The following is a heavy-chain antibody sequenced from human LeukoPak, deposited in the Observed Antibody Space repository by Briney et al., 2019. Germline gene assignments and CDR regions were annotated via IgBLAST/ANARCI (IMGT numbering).Heavy chain of an antibody. CDR2: ISSAGGST. Sequence: PGGSRRLSCAASGFTSSNYAMSWVRQAPGKGLEWVSTISSAGGSTYYADSVKGRFTISRDISKNTLFLQMNSLRAEDTAVYYCAKDGMYSSSSSYYFDYWGQGTLVTVSS. J-gene: IGHJ4*02. CDR1: GFTSSNYA. CDR3: AKDGMYSSSSSYYFDY. D-gene: IGHD6-6*01. V-gene: IGHV3-23*01.